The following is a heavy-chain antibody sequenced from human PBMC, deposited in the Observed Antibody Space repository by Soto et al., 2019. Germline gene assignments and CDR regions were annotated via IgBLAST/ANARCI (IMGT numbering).Heavy chain of an antibody. D-gene: IGHD4-4*01. J-gene: IGHJ5*02. CDR3: ARGGTTDWFDP. CDR2: IYYSGGT. Sequence: LSLTCTVSGGSISSGDYYWSWIRQRPGEGLEWIGYIYYSGGTYYNPSLKSRVTISADTAKNQFSLKLSSLTAADTAVYYCARGGTTDWFDPWGQGTLVTVSS. V-gene: IGHV4-31*03. CDR1: GGSISSGDYY.